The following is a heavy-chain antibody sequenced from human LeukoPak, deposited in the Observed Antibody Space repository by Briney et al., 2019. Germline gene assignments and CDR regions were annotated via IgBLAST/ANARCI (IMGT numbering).Heavy chain of an antibody. Sequence: GSLRLSCAASGFTFSSYSMNWVRQAPGKGLEWVSSISSSSSYIYYAGSVKGRFTISRDNAKNSLYLQMNSLRAEDTAVYYCARDSSGGWGQGTLVTVSS. CDR3: ARDSSGG. J-gene: IGHJ4*02. CDR1: GFTFSSYS. CDR2: ISSSSSYI. V-gene: IGHV3-21*01. D-gene: IGHD3-22*01.